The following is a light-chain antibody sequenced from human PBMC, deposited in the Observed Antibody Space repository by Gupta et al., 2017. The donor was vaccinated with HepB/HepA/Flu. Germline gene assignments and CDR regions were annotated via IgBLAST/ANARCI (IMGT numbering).Light chain of an antibody. J-gene: IGKJ2*01. Sequence: IVMTQSPDSLAVSLGEWGTINSKSSQSVLYRSNNNNYLAWYQQKPGQPPKLLIYWASTRESGVPDRFSGSGSGTDFTLTISSLQAEDVAVYYCQHYYSSPYTFGQGTKLEIK. V-gene: IGKV4-1*01. CDR3: QHYYSSPYT. CDR1: QSVLYRSNNNNY. CDR2: WAS.